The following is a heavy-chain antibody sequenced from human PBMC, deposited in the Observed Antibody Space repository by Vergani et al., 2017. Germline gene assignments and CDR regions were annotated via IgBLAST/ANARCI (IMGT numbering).Heavy chain of an antibody. Sequence: QVQLVQSGAEVKKPGSSVKVSCKASGGPFSSYAISWVRQAPGQGLEWMGGIIPIFGTANYAQKFQGRVTITADESTSTAYMELSSRRSEDTAVYYCARLRDWRGGIAAAGTAWFDPWGQGTLVTVSS. CDR1: GGPFSSYA. J-gene: IGHJ5*02. V-gene: IGHV1-69*01. CDR2: IIPIFGTA. CDR3: ARLRDWRGGIAAAGTAWFDP. D-gene: IGHD6-13*01.